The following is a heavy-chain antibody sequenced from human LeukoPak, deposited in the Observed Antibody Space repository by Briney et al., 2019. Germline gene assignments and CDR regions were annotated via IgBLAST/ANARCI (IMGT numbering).Heavy chain of an antibody. J-gene: IGHJ5*02. D-gene: IGHD2-8*01. V-gene: IGHV3-30*04. Sequence: GTSLRLSCAGSGFTFGGFAMHWVRQAPGKGLEWVAATSYHGRDKYYADAMSGRFTISRDNSKNTLPLEMNSLRTGDTAVYSCTKERAGGGRRINGMVGGYGPWGQGTQVTVSS. CDR1: GFTFGGFA. CDR3: TKERAGGGRRINGMVGGYGP. CDR2: TSYHGRDK.